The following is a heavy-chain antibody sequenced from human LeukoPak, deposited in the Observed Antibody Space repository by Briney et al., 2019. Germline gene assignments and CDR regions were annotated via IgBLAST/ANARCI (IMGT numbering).Heavy chain of an antibody. CDR2: ISYDGSNK. D-gene: IGHD1-1*01. CDR1: GFTFSSYG. V-gene: IGHV3-30*03. CDR3: TRVTSWRTGFDY. Sequence: GGSLRLSCAASGFTFSSYGMRWVRQAPGKGLEWVAVISYDGSNKYYADSVKGRFTISRDNAKNCLYLQMNSLTVEDTALYYCTRVTSWRTGFDYWGQGTLVTVSS. J-gene: IGHJ4*02.